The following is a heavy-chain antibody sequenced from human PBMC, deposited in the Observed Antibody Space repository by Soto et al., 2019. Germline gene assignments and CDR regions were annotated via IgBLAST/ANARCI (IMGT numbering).Heavy chain of an antibody. J-gene: IGHJ4*02. CDR2: ISAYNGNT. D-gene: IGHD3-10*01. CDR3: AIYPGTRSAY. V-gene: IGHV1-18*01. Sequence: QVQLVQSGAEVKKPGASVKVSCKASGYTFTSYGISWVRQAPGQALEWMGWISAYNGNTNYAQQLQGRVTMSTDSSRSTASLELRSLPSEATAVYYCAIYPGTRSAYWGKGTLVTVSS. CDR1: GYTFTSYG.